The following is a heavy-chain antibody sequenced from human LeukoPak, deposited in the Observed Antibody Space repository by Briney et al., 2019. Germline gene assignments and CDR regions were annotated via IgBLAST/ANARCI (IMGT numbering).Heavy chain of an antibody. V-gene: IGHV4-39*01. Sequence: SETLSLTCTVSGGSISSSSYYWGWIRQPPGKGLEWIGSIYYSGSTYYNPSLKSRVTISVDTSKNQFSLKLSSVTAADTAAYYCARQATKVYFDYWGQGTLVTVSS. D-gene: IGHD1-1*01. CDR3: ARQATKVYFDY. J-gene: IGHJ4*02. CDR1: GGSISSSSYY. CDR2: IYYSGST.